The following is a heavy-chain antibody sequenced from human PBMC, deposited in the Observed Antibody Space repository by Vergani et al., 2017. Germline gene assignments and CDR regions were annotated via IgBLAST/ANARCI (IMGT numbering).Heavy chain of an antibody. V-gene: IGHV5-10-1*03. CDR3: VRHARVGANNAFDI. D-gene: IGHD1-26*01. CDR1: GNSFTNYW. CDR2: IDPSDSYP. Sequence: EVQLVQSGAEVKKPGESLRISCKGSGNSFTNYWISWVRQMPGKGLEWMGRIDPSDSYPNYSPSFQGHVTVSSDKSISTAYLQWSSLKASDTAIYYCVRHARVGANNAFDIWGRGTMVTVSS. J-gene: IGHJ3*02.